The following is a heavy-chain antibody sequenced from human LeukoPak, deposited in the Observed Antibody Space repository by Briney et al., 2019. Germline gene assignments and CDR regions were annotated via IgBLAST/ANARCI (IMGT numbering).Heavy chain of an antibody. CDR3: ARLSILYCTNGVCPFDY. D-gene: IGHD2-8*01. V-gene: IGHV5-51*01. CDR1: GYSVASYW. J-gene: IGHJ4*02. CDR2: IYTGDSET. Sequence: GESLKISCKGSGYSVASYWIAWVRQMRGKGLEWMGIIYTGDSETRYSPSFQGQVTISADKSISTAYLHWSSLKASDTAMYYCARLSILYCTNGVCPFDYWGQGTLVTVSS.